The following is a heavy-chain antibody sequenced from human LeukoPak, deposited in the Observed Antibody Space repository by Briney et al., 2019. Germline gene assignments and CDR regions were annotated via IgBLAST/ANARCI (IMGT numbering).Heavy chain of an antibody. CDR2: INQDGSEK. J-gene: IGHJ4*02. CDR1: GFTFSNYW. CDR3: ARAGANWESRWYHDF. D-gene: IGHD3/OR15-3a*01. Sequence: GGSLRLSCAASGFTFSNYWMSWVRQAPGKGLEWVANINQDGSEKNYVDSVKGRFTISRDNAKNSLYVQMNSLRVEDTAVYYCARAGANWESRWYHDFWGQGTLVTVSP. V-gene: IGHV3-7*01.